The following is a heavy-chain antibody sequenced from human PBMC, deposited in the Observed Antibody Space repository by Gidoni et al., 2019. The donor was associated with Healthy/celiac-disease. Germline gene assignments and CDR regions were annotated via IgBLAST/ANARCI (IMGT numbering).Heavy chain of an antibody. J-gene: IGHJ4*02. CDR3: ARAGYSSGWYDY. CDR1: GGSFSGYY. CDR2: INHSGST. V-gene: IGHV4-34*01. D-gene: IGHD6-19*01. Sequence: QVQLQQWGAGLLTPSETLSLTCAVYGGSFSGYYWSWIRQPPGKGLEWIGEINHSGSTNYNPSLKSRVTISVDTSKNQFSLKLSSVTAADTAVYYCARAGYSSGWYDYWGQGTLVTVSS.